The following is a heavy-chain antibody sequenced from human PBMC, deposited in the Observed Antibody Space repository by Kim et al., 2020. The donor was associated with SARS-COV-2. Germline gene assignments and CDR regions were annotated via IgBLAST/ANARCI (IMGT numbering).Heavy chain of an antibody. CDR2: ISGGGGST. CDR1: GFTFTNYA. D-gene: IGHD3-10*01. CDR3: AKDSVPSIYYFYYMDL. V-gene: IGHV3-23*01. J-gene: IGHJ6*03. Sequence: GGSLRLSCAASGFTFTNYAMGWVRRTPEKGLEWVSAISGGGGSTKYADSVEGRFIISRDNSKNTLYLQMNSLRADDTAVYYCAKDSVPSIYYFYYMDLWGKGTTVTVSS.